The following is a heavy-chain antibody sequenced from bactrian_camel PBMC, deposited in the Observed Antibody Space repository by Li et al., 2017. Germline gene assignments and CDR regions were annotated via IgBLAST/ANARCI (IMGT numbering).Heavy chain of an antibody. D-gene: IGHD6*01. CDR2: IHSRSGVT. J-gene: IGHJ6*01. Sequence: HVQLVESGGGSVQAGGSLRLSCAASGYGYSGNCVGWFRQVPGKERAGVAAIHSRSGVTYYADSVKGRSTISQDRAKNTTYLQMSSLRPEDTAMYFCAAGARERQCTVIAGVLVLVDFGHWGQGTQVTVS. V-gene: IGHV3-3*01. CDR1: GYGYSGNC. CDR3: AAGARERQCTVIAGVLVLVDFGH.